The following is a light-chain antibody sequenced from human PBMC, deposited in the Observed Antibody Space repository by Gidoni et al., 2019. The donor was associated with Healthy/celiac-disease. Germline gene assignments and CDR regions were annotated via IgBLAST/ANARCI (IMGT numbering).Light chain of an antibody. J-gene: IGKJ2*01. Sequence: EIVMTHSPPTLSVSPGERATLSCRASQSVSSNLAWYQQKPGQAPRLLIYGASTRATGIPARFSGSGSGTEFTLTISSLQSEDFAVYYCQQYKNWPYTFGQGTKLEIK. CDR3: QQYKNWPYT. V-gene: IGKV3-15*01. CDR1: QSVSSN. CDR2: GAS.